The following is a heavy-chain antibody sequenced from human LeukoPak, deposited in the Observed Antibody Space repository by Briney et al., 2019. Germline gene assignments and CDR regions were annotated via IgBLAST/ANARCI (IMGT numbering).Heavy chain of an antibody. Sequence: SETLSLTCTVSGVSISSYYWSWIRQPPGKGLEWIGYIYYSGSTNYNPSLKSRVTISVDTSKNQFSLKLSSVTAADTAVYYCARSGGYYAGSYFQHWGQGTLVTVSS. CDR2: IYYSGST. CDR3: ARSGGYYAGSYFQH. CDR1: GVSISSYY. V-gene: IGHV4-59*08. J-gene: IGHJ1*01. D-gene: IGHD1-26*01.